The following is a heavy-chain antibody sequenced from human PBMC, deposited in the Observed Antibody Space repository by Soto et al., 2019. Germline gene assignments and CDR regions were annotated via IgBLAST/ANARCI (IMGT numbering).Heavy chain of an antibody. CDR3: ARGGLERRGYYYYYMDV. D-gene: IGHD1-1*01. V-gene: IGHV3-74*01. CDR1: GFTFSSYW. Sequence: GGSLRLSCAASGFTFSSYWMHWVRQAPGKGLVWVSRINSDGSSTSYADSVKGRFTISRDNAKNTLYLQMNSLRAEDTAVYYCARGGLERRGYYYYYMDVWGKGTTVTVSS. CDR2: INSDGSST. J-gene: IGHJ6*03.